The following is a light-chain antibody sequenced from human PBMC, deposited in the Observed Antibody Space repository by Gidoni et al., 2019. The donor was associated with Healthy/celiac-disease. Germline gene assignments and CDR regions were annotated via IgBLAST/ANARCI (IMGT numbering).Light chain of an antibody. CDR3: QLSRT. J-gene: IGKJ1*01. CDR1: QSISSW. V-gene: IGKV1-5*01. Sequence: DIQMTQSPSTLSASVGDRVTITCRASQSISSWLAWYQQKPGKAPKLLIYDASSLESGVPSRFSGSGSGTEFTLTISSLQPDDFATHYCQLSRTFGQGTKVEIK. CDR2: DAS.